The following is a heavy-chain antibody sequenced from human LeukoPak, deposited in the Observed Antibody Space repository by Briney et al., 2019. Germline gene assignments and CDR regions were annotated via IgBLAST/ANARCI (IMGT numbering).Heavy chain of an antibody. Sequence: GGSLRLSCAASGFTVSSNYMNWVRQAPGKGLEWVSVIYSGGSTYYADSVKGRFTISRDNSKNTLYLQMNSLRAEDTAVYYCARYGSGSYHNYFDYWGQGTLVTVSS. CDR2: IYSGGST. CDR3: ARYGSGSYHNYFDY. CDR1: GFTVSSNY. D-gene: IGHD3-10*01. V-gene: IGHV3-66*01. J-gene: IGHJ4*02.